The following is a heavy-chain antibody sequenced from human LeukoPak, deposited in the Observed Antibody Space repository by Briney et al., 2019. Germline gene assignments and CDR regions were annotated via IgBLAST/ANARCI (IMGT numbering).Heavy chain of an antibody. CDR1: GGSISSSSYY. CDR3: ARDVAYGDYDQGDY. Sequence: SETLSLTCTVSGGSISSSSYYWGWIRQPPGKGLEWIGSIYYSGSTYYNPSLKSRVTISVDTSKNQFSLKLSSVTAADTAVYYCARDVAYGDYDQGDYWGQGTLVTVSS. CDR2: IYYSGST. J-gene: IGHJ4*02. V-gene: IGHV4-39*07. D-gene: IGHD4-17*01.